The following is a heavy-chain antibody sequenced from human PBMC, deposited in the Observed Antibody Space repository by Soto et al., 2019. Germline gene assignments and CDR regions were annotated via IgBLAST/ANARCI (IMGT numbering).Heavy chain of an antibody. CDR2: VTHDGSLY. J-gene: IGHJ4*02. Sequence: QVQLVESGGGVVQPGRSLRLSCVASGFTFSSCAMHWVRQVPGKGLEWLAVVTHDGSLYPYADSVKGRFSLSRDNSRKTLYLQMNSLRPEDTAVYYCVKDRSDTWSFDYWGQGTLVTVSS. CDR3: VKDRSDTWSFDY. V-gene: IGHV3-30*18. D-gene: IGHD2-8*02. CDR1: GFTFSSCA.